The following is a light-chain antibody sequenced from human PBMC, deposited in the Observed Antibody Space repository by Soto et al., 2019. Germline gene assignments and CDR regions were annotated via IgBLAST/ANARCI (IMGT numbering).Light chain of an antibody. CDR1: QSIHTS. CDR3: QQRNVWPPIT. J-gene: IGKJ5*01. Sequence: VLTQSPATLSLSPGELATLPCRASQSIHTSLAWYQQKSGKPPRLVIYDSTLRANGVPDRFGGSRSGTEFTLTINSLEPEDFAVYYCQQRNVWPPITFGQGTRLEIK. V-gene: IGKV3-11*01. CDR2: DST.